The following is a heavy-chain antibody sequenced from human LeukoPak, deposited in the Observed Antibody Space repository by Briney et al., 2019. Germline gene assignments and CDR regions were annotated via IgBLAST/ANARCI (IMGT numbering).Heavy chain of an antibody. D-gene: IGHD2-15*01. Sequence: GESLKISCKGPGYSFTSYWIGWVRQMPGKGLEWMGIIYPGVSDTRYSPSFQGQVTISADKSISTAYLQWSSLKASDSAMYYCARLAGYCSGDSCFATYYFDYWGQGTLVTVSS. V-gene: IGHV5-51*01. J-gene: IGHJ4*02. CDR3: ARLAGYCSGDSCFATYYFDY. CDR1: GYSFTSYW. CDR2: IYPGVSDT.